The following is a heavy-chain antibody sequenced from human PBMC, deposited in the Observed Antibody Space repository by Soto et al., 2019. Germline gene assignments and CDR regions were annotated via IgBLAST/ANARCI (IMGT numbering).Heavy chain of an antibody. Sequence: QVQLVQSGAEVKKPGSSVKVSCKASGGTFSSYAISWVRQAPGQGLEWMGGIIPIFGTANYAQKFQGRVTITADEFTSTADVELSSRRSDDTAVYYCARKVGNGGYSYGYDYYYYGMDVWGQGPTVTVSS. D-gene: IGHD5-18*01. J-gene: IGHJ6*02. V-gene: IGHV1-69*01. CDR3: ARKVGNGGYSYGYDYYYYGMDV. CDR1: GGTFSSYA. CDR2: IIPIFGTA.